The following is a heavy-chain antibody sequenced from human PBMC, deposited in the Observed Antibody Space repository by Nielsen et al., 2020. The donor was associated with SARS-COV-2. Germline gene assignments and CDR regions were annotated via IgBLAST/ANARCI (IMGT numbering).Heavy chain of an antibody. V-gene: IGHV4-59*13. J-gene: IGHJ6*02. Sequence: SETLSLTCTVSGGSISSYYWSWIRQPPGKGLEWIGYIYYSGSTNYNPSLKSRVTISVDTSKNQFSLKLSSVTAADTAVYYCARAPGCSGGSCNYYYYGMDVWGQGTTVTVSS. CDR3: ARAPGCSGGSCNYYYYGMDV. D-gene: IGHD2-15*01. CDR2: IYYSGST. CDR1: GGSISSYY.